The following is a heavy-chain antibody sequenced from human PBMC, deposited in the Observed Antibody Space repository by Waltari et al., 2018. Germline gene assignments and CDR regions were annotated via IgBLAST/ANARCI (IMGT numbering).Heavy chain of an antibody. Sequence: EVQLLESGGGLVQPGGSLRLSCAASGFTFSSYAMSWVRQAPGKGLEWVSAISGSGGSTYDADSVKGRFTISRDNSKNTLYLQMNSLRAEDTAVYYCAKVEGDTAMVLLYYYYGMDVWGQGTTVTVSS. CDR1: GFTFSSYA. J-gene: IGHJ6*02. V-gene: IGHV3-23*01. CDR2: ISGSGGST. D-gene: IGHD5-18*01. CDR3: AKVEGDTAMVLLYYYYGMDV.